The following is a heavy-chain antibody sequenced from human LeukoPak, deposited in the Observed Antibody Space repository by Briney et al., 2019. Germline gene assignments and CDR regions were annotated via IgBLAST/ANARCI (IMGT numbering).Heavy chain of an antibody. V-gene: IGHV3-21*01. CDR1: GFTFSSYS. CDR3: ARDKRYQLLYGRSEDWFDP. Sequence: PGGSLRLSCAASGFTFSSYSMNWVRQAPGKGLEWVSSISSSSSYIYYADSVKGRFTISRDNAKNSLYLQMNSLRAEDTAVYYCARDKRYQLLYGRSEDWFDPWGQGTLVTVSS. J-gene: IGHJ5*02. D-gene: IGHD2-2*02. CDR2: ISSSSSYI.